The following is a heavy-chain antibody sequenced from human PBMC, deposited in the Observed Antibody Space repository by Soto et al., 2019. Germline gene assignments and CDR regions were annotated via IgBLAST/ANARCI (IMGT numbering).Heavy chain of an antibody. V-gene: IGHV1-18*01. J-gene: IGHJ4*02. CDR2: ISAHNVNT. CDR1: GYTFTSYG. D-gene: IGHD1-1*01. CDR3: ARGRYGDY. Sequence: QVHLVQSGAEVKKPGASVKVSCKASGYTFTSYGITWVRQAPGQGLERMGWISAHNVNTAYAKKLQGRVIVTRDTSTSTAYMELRSLRSDDTAVYYCARGRYGDYWGQGAVVTVSS.